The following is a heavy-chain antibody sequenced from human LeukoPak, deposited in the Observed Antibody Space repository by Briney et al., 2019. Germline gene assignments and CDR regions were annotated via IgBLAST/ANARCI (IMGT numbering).Heavy chain of an antibody. V-gene: IGHV4-39*01. CDR3: ARHSDLAYDY. CDR1: GGSISSSSYY. CDR2: IYYSGST. J-gene: IGHJ4*02. D-gene: IGHD3-10*01. Sequence: SETLSLTCTVSGGSISSSSYYWGWIRQPPGKGLEWIGSIYYSGSTYYNPSLKSRVTISVDTSKNQFSLKLSSVTAADTAVYYCARHSDLAYDYWGQGTLVTVSS.